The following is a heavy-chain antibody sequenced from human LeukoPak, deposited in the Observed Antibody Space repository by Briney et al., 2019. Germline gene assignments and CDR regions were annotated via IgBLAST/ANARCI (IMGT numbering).Heavy chain of an antibody. Sequence: MTGGSLRLSCVVSGFTFSKAWMIWVRQGPGKGLEWVGRIKSNTDGGTTEYAAPVKGRFTISRDDSKNTLYLQMNRLKTEDTAIYYCTTSRFYWGQGTLVTVSS. D-gene: IGHD5-24*01. CDR3: TTSRFY. CDR2: IKSNTDGGTT. V-gene: IGHV3-15*01. CDR1: GFTFSKAW. J-gene: IGHJ4*02.